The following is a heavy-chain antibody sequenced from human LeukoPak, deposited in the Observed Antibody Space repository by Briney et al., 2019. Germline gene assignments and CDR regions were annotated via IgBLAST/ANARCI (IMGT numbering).Heavy chain of an antibody. Sequence: PSETLSLTCTVSGGSISSYYWSWIRQPPGKGLEWIGYIYYSGSTNYNPSLKSRVTISIDTSKNQFSLKLSSVTAADTAVYYCARAGGGGKLGDFDYWGQGTLVTVSS. CDR2: IYYSGST. J-gene: IGHJ4*02. CDR3: ARAGGGGKLGDFDY. V-gene: IGHV4-59*01. CDR1: GGSISSYY. D-gene: IGHD4-23*01.